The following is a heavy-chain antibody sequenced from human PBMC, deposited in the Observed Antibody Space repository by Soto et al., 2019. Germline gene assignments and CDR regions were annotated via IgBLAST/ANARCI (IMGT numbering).Heavy chain of an antibody. D-gene: IGHD1-26*01. CDR1: GFTFSDHQ. J-gene: IGHJ5*02. V-gene: IGHV3-72*01. CDR3: ARVVGAPNWFDP. Sequence: EVQLVESGGGLVQPGGSLRLSCAASGFTFSDHQMDWVRQAPGKGLEWVGRSRNKANSYTTEYAASVKGRFTISRDDSKNSLYLQMNSMKIADTAVYYCARVVGAPNWFDPWGQGTLVTVSS. CDR2: SRNKANSYTT.